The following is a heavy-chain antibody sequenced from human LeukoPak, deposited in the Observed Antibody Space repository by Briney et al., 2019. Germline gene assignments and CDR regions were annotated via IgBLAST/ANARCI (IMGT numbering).Heavy chain of an antibody. Sequence: ASXXVSCKASGYTFTSYDINWVRQATGQGREWMGWMNPNSGNTGYAQKFQGRVTMTRNTSISTAYMELSSLRSEDTAVYCCARVSTGYYYYMDVWGKGTTVTVSS. CDR3: ARVSTGYYYYMDV. CDR1: GYTFTSYD. V-gene: IGHV1-8*01. J-gene: IGHJ6*03. CDR2: MNPNSGNT.